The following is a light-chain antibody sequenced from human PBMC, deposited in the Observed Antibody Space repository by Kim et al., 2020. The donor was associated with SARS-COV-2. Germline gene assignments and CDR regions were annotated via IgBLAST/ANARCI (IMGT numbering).Light chain of an antibody. CDR1: QSVSSW. CDR3: QQYNTWSCT. CDR2: KAS. Sequence: ASLGERATITCRASQSVSSWLAWYQQKPGKAPKVLIYKASTTESGVPSRFSGSGSGTEFTLTISSLQPDDSATYYCQQYNTWSCTFGGGTKVDIK. V-gene: IGKV1-5*03. J-gene: IGKJ4*02.